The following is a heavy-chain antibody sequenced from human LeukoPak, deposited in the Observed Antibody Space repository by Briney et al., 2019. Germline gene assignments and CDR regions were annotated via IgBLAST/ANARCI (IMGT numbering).Heavy chain of an antibody. CDR2: IYYSGST. D-gene: IGHD6-19*01. V-gene: IGHV4-59*01. J-gene: IGHJ4*02. Sequence: SETLSLTCTVSGGSISSYYWSWIRQPPGKGLEWIGYIYYSGSTNYNPSLKSRVTISVDTSKNRFPLKLSSVTAADTAVYYCARGLAAAAVAGLDYWGQGTLVTVSS. CDR1: GGSISSYY. CDR3: ARGLAAAAVAGLDY.